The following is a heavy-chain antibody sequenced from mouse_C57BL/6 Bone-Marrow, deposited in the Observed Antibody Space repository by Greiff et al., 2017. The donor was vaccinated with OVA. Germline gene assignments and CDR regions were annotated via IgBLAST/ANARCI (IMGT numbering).Heavy chain of an antibody. V-gene: IGHV1-59*01. CDR3: ATNSGSSPYAMDY. Sequence: QVQLQQPGAELVRPGTSVKLSCKASGYTFTSYWMHWVKQRPGQGLEWIGVIDPSDSYTNYNQKFKGKATLTVDTSSSTAYMQLSSLTSEDSAVYYGATNSGSSPYAMDYWGQGTTLTVSS. D-gene: IGHD1-1*01. CDR1: GYTFTSYW. J-gene: IGHJ2*01. CDR2: IDPSDSYT.